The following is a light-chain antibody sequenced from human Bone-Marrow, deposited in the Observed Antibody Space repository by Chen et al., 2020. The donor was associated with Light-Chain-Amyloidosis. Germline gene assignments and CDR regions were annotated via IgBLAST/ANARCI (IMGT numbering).Light chain of an antibody. CDR1: DLPTKY. Sequence: SYELTQPPSVSVSPGQTARITCSGDDLPTKYAYWYQQKPAQAPVLVIHRDTERPSGISGRFYGPSSGTTATLTISGVQEEDEADYHCQSADSSGTYEVIFGGGTKLTVL. CDR3: QSADSSGTYEVI. CDR2: RDT. J-gene: IGLJ2*01. V-gene: IGLV3-25*03.